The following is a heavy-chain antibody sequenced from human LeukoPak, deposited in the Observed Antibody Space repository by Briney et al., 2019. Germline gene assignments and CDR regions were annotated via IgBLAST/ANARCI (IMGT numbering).Heavy chain of an antibody. CDR1: GFTFSSNY. CDR3: ARDRVGATTNFDY. V-gene: IGHV3-53*01. D-gene: IGHD1-26*01. J-gene: IGHJ4*02. CDR2: IYSGGNT. Sequence: GGSRRLSCAASGFTFSSNYMSWVRQAPGKGLEWVSVIYSGGNTYYADSAKGRFTISRDNSKNTLYLQMNSLRAEDTAVYYCARDRVGATTNFDYWGQGTLVTVSS.